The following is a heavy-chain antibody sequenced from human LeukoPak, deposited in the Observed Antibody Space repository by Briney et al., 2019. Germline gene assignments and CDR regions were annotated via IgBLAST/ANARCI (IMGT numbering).Heavy chain of an antibody. CDR3: ARDLSLLAVRVDYGDYGGHAFDI. Sequence: ASVTVSCKASGYTFTNYAMHWVRQAPGQRLEWMGWINAGNGSTKYSQKFQGRVTITTDTSASTAYMELSSLRSEDTAVYYCARDLSLLAVRVDYGDYGGHAFDIWGQGTMVTVSS. D-gene: IGHD4-17*01. CDR1: GYTFTNYA. V-gene: IGHV1-3*01. CDR2: INAGNGST. J-gene: IGHJ3*02.